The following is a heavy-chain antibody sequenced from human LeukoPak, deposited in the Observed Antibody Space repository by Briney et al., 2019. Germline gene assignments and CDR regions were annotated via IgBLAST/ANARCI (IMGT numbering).Heavy chain of an antibody. D-gene: IGHD6-19*01. V-gene: IGHV3-30*02. Sequence: GGSLRLSCAASGFTFSSYGMHWVRQAPGKGLEWVAFIRYDGSNKYYADSVKGRFTISRDNSKNTLYLQMNSLRAEDTAVYYCAKEGGSGWYGSSDYWGQGTLVTVSS. J-gene: IGHJ4*02. CDR1: GFTFSSYG. CDR2: IRYDGSNK. CDR3: AKEGGSGWYGSSDY.